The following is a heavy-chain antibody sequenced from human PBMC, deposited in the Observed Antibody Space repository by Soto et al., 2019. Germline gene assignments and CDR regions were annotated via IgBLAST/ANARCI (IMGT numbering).Heavy chain of an antibody. V-gene: IGHV3-7*01. J-gene: IGHJ6*02. D-gene: IGHD6-13*01. CDR2: IKQDGSEK. CDR3: ARVETAAVVLYYYGMGV. Sequence: PGGSLRLSCAASGFTFGSYWMSWVRQGPGKGLEWVANIKQDGSEKYYVDSVKGRFTISRDNAKNSLFLQMNSLRAEDTAVYYCARVETAAVVLYYYGMGVWGQGTTVTVSS. CDR1: GFTFGSYW.